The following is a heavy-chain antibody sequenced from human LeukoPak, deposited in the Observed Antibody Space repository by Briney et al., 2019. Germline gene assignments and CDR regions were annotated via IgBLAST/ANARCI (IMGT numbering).Heavy chain of an antibody. CDR2: INSDGSEG. J-gene: IGHJ3*01. CDR3: ARSSYSSSSSV. Sequence: PSETLSLTCTVSGGPISGYYWSWIRQPPGKGLEWVASINSDGSEGYYADVVKGRFAISRDNAKNSLYLQINSLRAEDTAVYYCARSSYSSSSSVWGRGTMVTVSS. CDR1: GGPISGYY. V-gene: IGHV3-7*03. D-gene: IGHD6-6*01.